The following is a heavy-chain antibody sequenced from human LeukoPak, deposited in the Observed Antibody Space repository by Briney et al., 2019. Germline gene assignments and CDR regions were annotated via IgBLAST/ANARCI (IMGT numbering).Heavy chain of an antibody. CDR1: GGSINNYY. Sequence: SETLSHTCTVSGGSINNYYWSWIREPAGKGLEWIGRIYTRGSTNYNPSLKSRVTMSVDTSKNQFSLKLSSVTAADTAVYYCARGRYCSAEICSGGDAFDIWGQGTMVSVSS. J-gene: IGHJ3*02. CDR2: IYTRGST. CDR3: ARGRYCSAEICSGGDAFDI. V-gene: IGHV4-4*07. D-gene: IGHD2-15*01.